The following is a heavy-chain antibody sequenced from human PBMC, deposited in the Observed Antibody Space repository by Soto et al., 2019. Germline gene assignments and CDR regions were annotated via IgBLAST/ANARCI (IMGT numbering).Heavy chain of an antibody. CDR3: AKPYPGIAVAGIRPYDAFDI. D-gene: IGHD6-19*01. CDR2: ISGSGGST. V-gene: IGHV3-23*01. Sequence: GGSLRLSCAASGFTFSSYAMSWVRQAPGKGLEWVSAISGSGGSTYYADSVKGRFTISRDNSENTLYLQMNSLRAEDTAVYYCAKPYPGIAVAGIRPYDAFDIWGQGTMVTVSS. CDR1: GFTFSSYA. J-gene: IGHJ3*02.